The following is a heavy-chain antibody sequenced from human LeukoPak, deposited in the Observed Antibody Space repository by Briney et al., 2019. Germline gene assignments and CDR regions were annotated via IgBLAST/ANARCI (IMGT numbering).Heavy chain of an antibody. CDR3: ARGGTVVTRSFDY. V-gene: IGHV4-4*02. CDR1: GGSISSRNW. J-gene: IGHJ4*02. Sequence: PSETLSLTCAVSGGSISSRNWWSWVRQPPGKGLEWIGEIYHSGSTNYNPSLKTRVTISVDKSKNQFSLKLSSVTAADTAVYYCARGGTVVTRSFDYWGQGTLVTVSS. D-gene: IGHD4-23*01. CDR2: IYHSGST.